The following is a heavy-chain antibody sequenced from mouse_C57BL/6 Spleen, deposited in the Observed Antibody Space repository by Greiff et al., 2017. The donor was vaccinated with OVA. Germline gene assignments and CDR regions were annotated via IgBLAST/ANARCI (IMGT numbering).Heavy chain of an antibody. CDR2: IDPSDSYT. J-gene: IGHJ2*01. D-gene: IGHD4-1*01. CDR3: AREVSGRVYYFGY. CDR1: GYTFTSYW. V-gene: IGHV1-59*01. Sequence: VQLQQPGAELVRPGTSVKLSCKASGYTFTSYWMHWVKQRPGQGLEWIGVIDPSDSYTNYNQKFKGKATLTVDTSSSTAYMQLSSLTSEDSAVYYCAREVSGRVYYFGYWGQGTTLTVSS.